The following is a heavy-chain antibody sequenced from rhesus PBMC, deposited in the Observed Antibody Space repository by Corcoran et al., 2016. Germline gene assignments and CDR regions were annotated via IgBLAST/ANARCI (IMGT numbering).Heavy chain of an antibody. D-gene: IGHD6-31*01. V-gene: IGHV3-178*02. Sequence: EVQLVESGGGLAKPGGSLRRSCAASGFSFSAYYMAWVRQAPGKGLEWVSRISNGGFSTWYADSVKGRFTISRENAKNTLYLQMSSLRTEDTAVYYCAKVEYSTGWYGIDYWGQGVLVTVSS. CDR3: AKVEYSTGWYGIDY. J-gene: IGHJ4*01. CDR2: ISNGGFST. CDR1: GFSFSAYY.